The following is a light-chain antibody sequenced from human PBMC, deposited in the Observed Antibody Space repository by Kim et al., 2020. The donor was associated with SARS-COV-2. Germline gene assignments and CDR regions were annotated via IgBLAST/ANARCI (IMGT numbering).Light chain of an antibody. V-gene: IGLV3-21*04. J-gene: IGLJ2*01. CDR2: YDS. CDR1: NIGSKS. Sequence: PGKTARITWGGNNIGSKSVPWYQQKPGQAPVLVIYYDSDRPSGIPERFSGSNSGNTATLTISRVEAGDEADYYCQVWDSSSDHHVVFGGGTQLTVL. CDR3: QVWDSSSDHHVV.